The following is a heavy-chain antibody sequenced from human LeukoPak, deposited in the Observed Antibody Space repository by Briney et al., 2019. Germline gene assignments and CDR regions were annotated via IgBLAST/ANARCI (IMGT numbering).Heavy chain of an antibody. D-gene: IGHD4-23*01. CDR3: ARQNYGGPLDI. CDR1: GFTFSSFS. J-gene: IGHJ3*02. V-gene: IGHV3-48*04. CDR2: ISSSGSTI. Sequence: GGSLRLSCAASGFTFSSFSMNWVRQAPGKGLEWVAYISSSGSTIYYADSVKGRFTISRDNAKNSLYLQMNSLRVEDTAVYYCARQNYGGPLDIWGQGTMVTVSS.